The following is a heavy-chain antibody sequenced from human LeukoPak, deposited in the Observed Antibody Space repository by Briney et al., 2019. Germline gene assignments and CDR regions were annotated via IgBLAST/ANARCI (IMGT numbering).Heavy chain of an antibody. D-gene: IGHD1-14*01. CDR2: IYYSGST. Sequence: PSETLSLTCTVSGGSISSYYWSWIRQPPGKGLEWIGYIYYSGSTNYNPSLKSRVTISVDTSKNQFSLKLSSVTAADTAVYYGASYEPYRLVAFDIWGQGTMVTVSS. V-gene: IGHV4-59*01. CDR3: ASYEPYRLVAFDI. J-gene: IGHJ3*02. CDR1: GGSISSYY.